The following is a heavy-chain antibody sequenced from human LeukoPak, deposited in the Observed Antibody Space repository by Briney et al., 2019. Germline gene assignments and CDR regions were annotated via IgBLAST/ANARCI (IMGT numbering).Heavy chain of an antibody. V-gene: IGHV3-21*01. D-gene: IGHD3-22*01. J-gene: IGHJ4*02. Sequence: PGGSLRLSCAASGFPYSSCSMNWVRQAPGKGLEWVSSISSSSSYIYYADSVKGRFTISRDNSKNTLYLQMNSLRAEDTAVYYCAKRMLDSSGYYDFWGQGTLVTVSS. CDR3: AKRMLDSSGYYDF. CDR2: ISSSSSYI. CDR1: GFPYSSCS.